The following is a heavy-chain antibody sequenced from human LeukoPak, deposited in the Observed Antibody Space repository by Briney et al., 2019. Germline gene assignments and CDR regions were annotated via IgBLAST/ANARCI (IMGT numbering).Heavy chain of an antibody. CDR2: ISSSSDYI. V-gene: IGHV3-21*01. Sequence: PGGSLRLSCAASGFTFSSYSMNWVRQAPGKGLEWVSSISSSSDYIYYADSVKGRLTTSRDNAKNSLYRQMNSLRAEDTAVYYCARGHSGSYQRTDAFDLWGQGTMVTVSS. CDR1: GFTFSSYS. D-gene: IGHD1-26*01. CDR3: ARGHSGSYQRTDAFDL. J-gene: IGHJ3*01.